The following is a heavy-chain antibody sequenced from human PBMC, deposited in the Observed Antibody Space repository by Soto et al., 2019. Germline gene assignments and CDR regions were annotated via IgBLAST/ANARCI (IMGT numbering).Heavy chain of an antibody. Sequence: EVQLVESGGDLVQPGGSLRLSCAASRFSFHKYWMSWVRQAPGKGLEWVANIKEDGSEKYYVDSVKGRVTISRDNAKNSLYMQMNSRRVEDTAMYYCTRDQDDSSDAFDIWGEGTPVTVSS. CDR1: RFSFHKYW. D-gene: IGHD3-3*01. CDR3: TRDQDDSSDAFDI. V-gene: IGHV3-7*01. CDR2: IKEDGSEK. J-gene: IGHJ3*02.